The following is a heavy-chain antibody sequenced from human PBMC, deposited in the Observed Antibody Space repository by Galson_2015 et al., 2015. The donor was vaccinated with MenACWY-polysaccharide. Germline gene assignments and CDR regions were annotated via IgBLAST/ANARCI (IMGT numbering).Heavy chain of an antibody. J-gene: IGHJ4*02. D-gene: IGHD6-13*01. V-gene: IGHV3-30*02. Sequence: SLRLSCAASGFNFRGNGMHWVRQAPGKGLEWVALIRNDEISKHYIDAVKGRFSISRDNSKNTLYLQMNTLRPEDTAVYYCARNPSRLDIAAASNWGQGALVTASS. CDR1: GFNFRGNG. CDR3: ARNPSRLDIAAASN. CDR2: IRNDEISK.